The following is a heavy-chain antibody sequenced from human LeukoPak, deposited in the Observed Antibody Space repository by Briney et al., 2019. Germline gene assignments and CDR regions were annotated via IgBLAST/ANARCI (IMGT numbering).Heavy chain of an antibody. CDR1: GGSISSYY. J-gene: IGHJ6*02. D-gene: IGHD1-1*01. Sequence: PSETLSLTCTVSGGSISSYYWSWIRQPAGRGLEWIGRIYTSGSTNYNPSLKSRVTMSVDTSKNQFSLKLSPVTAADTAVYYCARDGTGTTSFDYYYGMDVWGQGTTVTVSS. V-gene: IGHV4-4*07. CDR2: IYTSGST. CDR3: ARDGTGTTSFDYYYGMDV.